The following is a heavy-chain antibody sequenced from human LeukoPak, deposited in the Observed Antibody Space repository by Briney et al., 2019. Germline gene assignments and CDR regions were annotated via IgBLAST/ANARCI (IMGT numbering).Heavy chain of an antibody. CDR2: IYRGGGT. CDR3: ARDPGIAAAGDY. V-gene: IGHV3-66*01. D-gene: IGHD6-25*01. J-gene: IGHJ4*02. Sequence: GGSLRLSCAASGFAVSDNYMSWVRQAPGKGLEWVSLIYRGGGTSYADSVRGRFTISRDSSKNTLYLQMNSLRAEDTAVYYCARDPGIAAAGDYWGQGTLVTVSS. CDR1: GFAVSDNY.